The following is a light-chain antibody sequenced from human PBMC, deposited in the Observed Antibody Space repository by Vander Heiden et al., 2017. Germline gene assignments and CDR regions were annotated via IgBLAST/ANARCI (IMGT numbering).Light chain of an antibody. J-gene: IGKJ4*01. V-gene: IGKV4-1*01. Sequence: DIVMTQSPDSLAVSLGERATINCKSSQSVLYSSNNKNYLAWYQQKPGQPPKLLIYWASTRESGVPDRFSGSGSGTDFTLTISSLQAEDVAVYYCQQYDSTPQTFGGWTKVEIK. CDR1: QSVLYSSNNKNY. CDR3: QQYDSTPQT. CDR2: WAS.